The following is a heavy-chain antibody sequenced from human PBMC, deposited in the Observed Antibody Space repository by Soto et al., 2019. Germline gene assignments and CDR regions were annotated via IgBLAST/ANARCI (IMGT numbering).Heavy chain of an antibody. CDR2: IIPIFGTA. CDR3: ARAPRYCSSTSCLGYYYYGMDV. V-gene: IGHV1-69*13. J-gene: IGHJ6*02. Sequence: ASVKVSCKASGGTFSSYAISWVRQAPGQGLEWMGGIIPIFGTANYAQKFQGRVTITADESTSTAYMELSSLRSEDTAVYYCARAPRYCSSTSCLGYYYYGMDVWGQGTTVTVSS. CDR1: GGTFSSYA. D-gene: IGHD2-2*01.